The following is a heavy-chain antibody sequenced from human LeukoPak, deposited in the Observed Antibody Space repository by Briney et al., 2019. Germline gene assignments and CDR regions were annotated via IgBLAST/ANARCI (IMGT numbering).Heavy chain of an antibody. CDR3: ARRYYDFWSGDHYYGMDV. V-gene: IGHV5-51*01. CDR1: GYSFTSYW. D-gene: IGHD3-3*01. CDR2: IYPGDSDT. Sequence: GESLKISCKGSGYSFTSYWIGWVRQMPGKGLEWMGIIYPGDSDTRYSPSFQGQVTISAVKSISTAYLQWSSLKASDTAMYYCARRYYDFWSGDHYYGMDVWGQGTTVTVSS. J-gene: IGHJ6*02.